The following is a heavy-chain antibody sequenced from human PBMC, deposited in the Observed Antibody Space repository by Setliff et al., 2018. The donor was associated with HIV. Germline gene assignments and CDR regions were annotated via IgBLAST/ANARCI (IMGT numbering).Heavy chain of an antibody. CDR1: GGSISSYY. Sequence: PSEALSLTCTVSGGSISSYYWSWIRQPPGKGLEWIGYIYTSGSTNYNPSLKSRVTISVDTSKNQFSLKLSSVTAADTAVYYCARHVGYSSSSLDYWGQGTLVTV. V-gene: IGHV4-59*08. J-gene: IGHJ4*02. CDR2: IYTSGST. D-gene: IGHD6-6*01. CDR3: ARHVGYSSSSLDY.